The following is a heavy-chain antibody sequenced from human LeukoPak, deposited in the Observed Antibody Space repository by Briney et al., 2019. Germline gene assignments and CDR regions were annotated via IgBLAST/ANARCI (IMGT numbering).Heavy chain of an antibody. CDR1: GFSFSTYA. Sequence: GGSLRLSCAASGFSFSTYAMHWVRQAPGKGLEYVSDISSSGGTTHYADSVEGRFTISRDNSKNTVYLQMGSLRAEDMAVYYCAREGHGYNYGFDYWGRGTLVTVSS. CDR2: ISSSGGTT. CDR3: AREGHGYNYGFDY. J-gene: IGHJ4*02. V-gene: IGHV3-64*02. D-gene: IGHD5-18*01.